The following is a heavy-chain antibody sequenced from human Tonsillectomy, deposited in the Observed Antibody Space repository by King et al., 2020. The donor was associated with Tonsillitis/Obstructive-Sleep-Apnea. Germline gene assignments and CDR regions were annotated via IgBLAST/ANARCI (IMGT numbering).Heavy chain of an antibody. D-gene: IGHD3-10*01. Sequence: VQLVESGGGLVKPGGSLRLSCAASRFTFSDYYMSWIRQAPGKGLEWVLYISISGTTIYYADSVKGRFTISRDNAKNSLYLQMNSLRAEDTAVYYCARDWSYYYGSGSSGWFDPWGQGTLVTVSS. CDR3: ARDWSYYYGSGSSGWFDP. CDR1: RFTFSDYY. CDR2: ISISGTTI. V-gene: IGHV3-11*01. J-gene: IGHJ5*02.